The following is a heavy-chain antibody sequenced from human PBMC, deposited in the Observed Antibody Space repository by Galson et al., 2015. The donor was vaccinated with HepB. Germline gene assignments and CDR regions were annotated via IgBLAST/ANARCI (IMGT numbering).Heavy chain of an antibody. CDR1: GFTVSSNY. CDR3: TRDTYGYGFVYYYGMDV. Sequence: SLRLSCAASGFTVSSNYMSWVRQAPGKGLEWVSVIYSGGSTYYSDSVKGRFTITRDNSKNTLYLQMNSLRSEDTAVYYCTRDTYGYGFVYYYGMDVWGQGTTVTVSS. D-gene: IGHD5-12*01. V-gene: IGHV3-66*02. J-gene: IGHJ6*02. CDR2: IYSGGST.